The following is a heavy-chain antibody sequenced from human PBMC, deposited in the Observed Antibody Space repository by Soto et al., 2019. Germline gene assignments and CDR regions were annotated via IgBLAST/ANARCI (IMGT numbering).Heavy chain of an antibody. CDR1: GGSISSGDYY. V-gene: IGHV4-30-4*01. CDR3: ARDLARYGNNWLDP. J-gene: IGHJ5*02. CDR2: IYYSGST. D-gene: IGHD5-18*01. Sequence: SETLSLTCTVSGGSISSGDYYWSWIRQPPGKGLEWIGYIYYSGSTYYNPSLKSRVTISVDTSKNQFSLKLSSVTAADTAVYYCARDLARYGNNWLDPWGKGTLVTVSS.